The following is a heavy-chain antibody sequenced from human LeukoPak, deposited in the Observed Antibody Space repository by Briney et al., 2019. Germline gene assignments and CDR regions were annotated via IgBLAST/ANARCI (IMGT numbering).Heavy chain of an antibody. V-gene: IGHV4-59*08. CDR3: ARHGAFYYFDY. D-gene: IGHD1-26*01. CDR1: GGSISTYS. J-gene: IGHJ4*02. CDR2: IYYTGST. Sequence: SETLSLTCTVSGGSISTYSWSWIRQPPGKGLEWIGYIYYTGSTNYNPSLKSRVTISVDTSKNQFSLKLSSVTAADTAVYYCARHGAFYYFDYWGQGTLVTVSS.